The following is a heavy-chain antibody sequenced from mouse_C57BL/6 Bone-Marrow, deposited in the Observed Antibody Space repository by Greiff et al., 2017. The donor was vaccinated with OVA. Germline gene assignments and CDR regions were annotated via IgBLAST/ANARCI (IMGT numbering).Heavy chain of an antibody. Sequence: VQLQQSGAELARPGASVKLSCKASGYTFTSYGISWVKQRPGQGLEWIGEIYPRSGNTYYNEKFKGKATLTADKSSSTAYMELRSLTSEDSAVYFGESRFYDGNYCWFAYWGQGTLVTVSA. V-gene: IGHV1-81*01. CDR1: GYTFTSYG. CDR2: IYPRSGNT. D-gene: IGHD2-1*01. J-gene: IGHJ3*01. CDR3: ESRFYDGNYCWFAY.